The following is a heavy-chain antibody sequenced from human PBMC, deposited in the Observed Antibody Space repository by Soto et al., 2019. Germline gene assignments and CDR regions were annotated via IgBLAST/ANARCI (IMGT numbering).Heavy chain of an antibody. CDR2: ISSSSSTI. CDR1: GFTFSSYS. D-gene: IGHD1-26*01. CDR3: ARDPGVRWEPWD. V-gene: IGHV3-48*01. Sequence: EVQLVESGGGLVQPGGSLRLSCAASGFTFSSYSMNWVRQAPGKGLEWVSYISSSSSTIYFADSVKGRFTISRDNAKNSLYLQMNSLRAEDTAVYYCARDPGVRWEPWDWGQGTLVTVSS. J-gene: IGHJ4*02.